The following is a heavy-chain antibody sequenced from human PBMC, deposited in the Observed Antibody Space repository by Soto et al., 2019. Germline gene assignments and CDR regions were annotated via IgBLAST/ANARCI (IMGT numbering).Heavy chain of an antibody. D-gene: IGHD3-22*01. CDR3: ARETYYDSSASFAN. Sequence: SGFTFNTYVMNWVRQAPGKGLEWVSSISRSSSDIYYADSVKGRFTISRDNTKNSLYLQMNSLRAEDTAVYYCARETYYDSSASFANWGQGTPVTVSS. CDR2: ISRSSSDI. J-gene: IGHJ4*02. V-gene: IGHV3-21*01. CDR1: GFTFNTYV.